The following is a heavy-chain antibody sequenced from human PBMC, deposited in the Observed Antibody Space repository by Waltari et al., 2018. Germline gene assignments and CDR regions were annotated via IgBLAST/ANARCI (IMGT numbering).Heavy chain of an antibody. Sequence: QLQLQESGPGLVKPSETLSLPCTVSGGSISSSSYYWGWVRPPPGPGLEWIGSIYYSGSTYYNPSLKSRVTISVDTSKNQFSLKLSSVTAADTAVYYCARNTREDSSGSPLGWFDPWGQGTLVTVSS. D-gene: IGHD6-19*01. J-gene: IGHJ5*02. CDR3: ARNTREDSSGSPLGWFDP. CDR2: IYYSGST. V-gene: IGHV4-39*07. CDR1: GGSISSSSYY.